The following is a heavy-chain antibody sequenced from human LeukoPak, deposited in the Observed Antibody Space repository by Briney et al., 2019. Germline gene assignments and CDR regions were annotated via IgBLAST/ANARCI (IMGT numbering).Heavy chain of an antibody. V-gene: IGHV4-34*01. Sequence: SETLSLTCAVYGGSFSGYYWSWIRQPPGKGLEWIGEINHSGSTNYNPSLKSRVTISVDTSKNPFSLKLSSVTAADTAVYYCARSGVVGGNPEYFDYWGQGTLVTVSS. CDR2: INHSGST. CDR3: ARSGVVGGNPEYFDY. CDR1: GGSFSGYY. J-gene: IGHJ4*02. D-gene: IGHD1-26*01.